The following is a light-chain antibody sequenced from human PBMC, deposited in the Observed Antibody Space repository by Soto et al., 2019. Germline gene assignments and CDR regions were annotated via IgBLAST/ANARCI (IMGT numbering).Light chain of an antibody. J-gene: IGKJ4*01. CDR1: EGIAKY. CDR2: GIS. Sequence: QMTQSPSTLSASVGDTVRITCRASEGIAKYLAWHQQTPGKVPKLLISGISTLQSGVPSRFSGSGYGTEFTLTISNLQPEDVATYYCQKYNTAPLTFCGGTNVDI. V-gene: IGKV1-27*01. CDR3: QKYNTAPLT.